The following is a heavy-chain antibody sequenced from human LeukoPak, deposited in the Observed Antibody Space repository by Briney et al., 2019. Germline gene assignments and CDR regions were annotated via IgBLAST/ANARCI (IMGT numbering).Heavy chain of an antibody. CDR2: IYYSGST. J-gene: IGHJ5*02. CDR1: GGSISSYY. V-gene: IGHV4-59*01. D-gene: IGHD2-15*01. CDR3: ARADGYCRSSSCYSSNWFDP. Sequence: SETLSLTCTVSGGSISSYYWSWVRQPPGKGLEWIGYIYYSGSTNYNPSLKSRVTISVDTSKNQFSLKLSSVTVADTAVYYCARADGYCRSSSCYSSNWFDPWGQGTLVTVSS.